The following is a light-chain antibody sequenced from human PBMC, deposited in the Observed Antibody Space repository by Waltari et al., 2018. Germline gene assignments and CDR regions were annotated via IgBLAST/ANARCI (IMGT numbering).Light chain of an antibody. CDR2: GAS. J-gene: IGKJ1*01. V-gene: IGKV3-20*01. CDR1: QSVGTS. Sequence: EVVLTQSPGTLSLSPGERATLACRASQSVGTSLAWYQQKPGQAPRLLIFGASRRATGISDRFSGSGSGTDFSLTISRLGPEDFAVYYCQHYVRLPATFGQGTKVEI. CDR3: QHYVRLPAT.